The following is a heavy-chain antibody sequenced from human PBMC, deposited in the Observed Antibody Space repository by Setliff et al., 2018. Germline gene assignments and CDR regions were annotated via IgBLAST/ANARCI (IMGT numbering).Heavy chain of an antibody. D-gene: IGHD3-9*01. CDR1: GYTFTGYY. CDR3: ARDGDILTTYYIYYYYMDV. V-gene: IGHV1-2*02. Sequence: GPSVKVSCKASGYTFTGYYIHWVRQAPGQGLEYMGWINPNSGGTNYAPKFQGRVTMTRDTSISTVYMEVSRLRSDDTAIYFCARDGDILTTYYIYYYYMDVWGKGTTVTVS. CDR2: INPNSGGT. J-gene: IGHJ6*03.